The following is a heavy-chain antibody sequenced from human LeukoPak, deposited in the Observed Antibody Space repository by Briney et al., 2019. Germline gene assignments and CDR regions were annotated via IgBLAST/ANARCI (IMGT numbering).Heavy chain of an antibody. D-gene: IGHD3-10*01. Sequence: ASVKVSCKASGYTFTAYYMHWVRQAPGQGLEWMGWINPNSGGTNYAQKFQGRVTMTRDTSISTAYMELSRLRSDDTAVYYCARSPWITMDRGVIITTVVWFDPWGQGTLVTVSS. CDR1: GYTFTAYY. CDR2: INPNSGGT. CDR3: ARSPWITMDRGVIITTVVWFDP. J-gene: IGHJ5*02. V-gene: IGHV1-2*02.